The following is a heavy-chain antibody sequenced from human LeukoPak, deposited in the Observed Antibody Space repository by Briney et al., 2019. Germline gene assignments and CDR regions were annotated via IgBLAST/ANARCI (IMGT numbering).Heavy chain of an antibody. D-gene: IGHD3-3*01. CDR2: ITIGSSI. J-gene: IGHJ4*02. Sequence: GGSLRLSCAASGFTFSSYAFNWVRQAPGKGLEWVSSITIGSSIYYADWVKGRLTISRDNAKNSLYMQMNSLRAEDTAVYYCARESEYDFWTGSYFDYWGQGTLVTVSS. CDR3: ARESEYDFWTGSYFDY. V-gene: IGHV3-69-1*01. CDR1: GFTFSSYA.